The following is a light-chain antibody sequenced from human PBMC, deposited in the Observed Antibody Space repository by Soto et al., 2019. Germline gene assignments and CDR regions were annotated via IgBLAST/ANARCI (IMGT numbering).Light chain of an antibody. CDR1: SSDIGGYIY. V-gene: IGLV2-14*01. CDR3: SSYTRSTTHV. J-gene: IGLJ2*01. CDR2: EVN. Sequence: QSALTQPASVSGSPGQSITISCTGTSSDIGGYIYVSWYQQHPGKAPKLIIYEVNNRPSGVSNRFSGSKSDNTASLTISGLQAEDEADYYCSSYTRSTTHVFGGGTKLTVL.